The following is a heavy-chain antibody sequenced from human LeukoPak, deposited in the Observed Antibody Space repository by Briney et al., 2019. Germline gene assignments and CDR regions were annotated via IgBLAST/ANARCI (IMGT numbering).Heavy chain of an antibody. Sequence: GGSLRLSCAASGFTFSSYWMHWVRQAPGEGLVWVSRINSDGSSTSYADSVKGRFTISRDNAKNTLYLQMNSLRAEDTAVYYCARETVDCSGGSCNYYYYYYGMDVWGQGTTVTVSS. CDR1: GFTFSSYW. J-gene: IGHJ6*02. CDR2: INSDGSST. V-gene: IGHV3-74*01. CDR3: ARETVDCSGGSCNYYYYYYGMDV. D-gene: IGHD2-15*01.